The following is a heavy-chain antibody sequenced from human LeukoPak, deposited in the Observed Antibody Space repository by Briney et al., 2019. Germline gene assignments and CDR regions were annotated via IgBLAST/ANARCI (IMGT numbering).Heavy chain of an antibody. CDR2: ISYTGST. J-gene: IGHJ4*02. Sequence: SETLSLTCTVSGGSISSNNYYWGWIRQLPGKGLEWIGTISYTGSTYYSPSLKSRLTISVDTAKSQFSLKLNSVTAADTAVYYCASHNRNYYDNSGYCDHWGQGTLVTVSS. CDR3: ASHNRNYYDNSGYCDH. CDR1: GGSISSNNYY. D-gene: IGHD3-22*01. V-gene: IGHV4-39*01.